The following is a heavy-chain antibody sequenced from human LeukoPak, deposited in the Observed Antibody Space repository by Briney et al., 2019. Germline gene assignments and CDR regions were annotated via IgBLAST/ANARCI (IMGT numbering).Heavy chain of an antibody. J-gene: IGHJ6*02. CDR3: ARAINSGYDYGMDV. CDR1: GYTFTGYY. V-gene: IGHV1-2*04. CDR2: INPNSGGT. Sequence: GASVKVSCKASGYTFTGYYMHWVRQAPGQGLEWMGWINPNSGGTNYAQKFQGWVTMTRDTSISTAYMELSRLRSDDTAVYYCARAINSGYDYGMDVWGQGTTVTVSS. D-gene: IGHD1-26*01.